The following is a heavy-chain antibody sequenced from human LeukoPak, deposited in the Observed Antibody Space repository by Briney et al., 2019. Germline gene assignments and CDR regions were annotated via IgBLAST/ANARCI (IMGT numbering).Heavy chain of an antibody. J-gene: IGHJ4*02. CDR2: ISGSGGST. Sequence: GGSLRLSCAASGFTFSSYAMSWVRQAPGKGLEWVSAISGSGGSTYCADSVKGRFTISRDNSKNTLYLQMNSLRAEDTAVYYCAKVSAPGQWLVRSYFDYWGQGTLVTVSS. D-gene: IGHD6-19*01. V-gene: IGHV3-23*01. CDR1: GFTFSSYA. CDR3: AKVSAPGQWLVRSYFDY.